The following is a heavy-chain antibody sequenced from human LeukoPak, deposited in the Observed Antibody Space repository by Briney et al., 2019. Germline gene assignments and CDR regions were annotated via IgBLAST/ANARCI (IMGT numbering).Heavy chain of an antibody. CDR3: AKIPQWELLPYYFDY. D-gene: IGHD1-26*01. V-gene: IGHV3-23*01. J-gene: IGHJ4*02. CDR1: GFTFSSYA. CDR2: ISGSGGST. Sequence: GGSLRLSCAASGFTFSSYAMSWVRQAPGKGLEWVSAISGSGGSTYYADSVKGRFTISRDNSKNTLYLQMNSLRAEDTAVYYCAKIPQWELLPYYFDYWGQGTLVSVSS.